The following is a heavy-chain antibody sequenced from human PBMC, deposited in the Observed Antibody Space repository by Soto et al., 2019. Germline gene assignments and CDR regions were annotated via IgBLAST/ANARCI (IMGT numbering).Heavy chain of an antibody. CDR2: IYYSGST. Sequence: QLQLQESGPGLVKPSETLSLTCTVSGGSISSSSYYWGWIRQPPGKGLEWIGSIYYSGSTYYNPSLKSRVTISVDTSENHFSLRLSSVTAADTAVYYCARHQFNSGLRHVDYWGQGALVTVSS. D-gene: IGHD4-17*01. CDR3: ARHQFNSGLRHVDY. J-gene: IGHJ4*02. CDR1: GGSISSSSYY. V-gene: IGHV4-39*01.